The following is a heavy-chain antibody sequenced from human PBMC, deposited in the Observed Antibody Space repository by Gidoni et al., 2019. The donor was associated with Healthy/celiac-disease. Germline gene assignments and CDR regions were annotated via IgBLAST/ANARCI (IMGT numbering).Heavy chain of an antibody. D-gene: IGHD3-22*01. CDR1: GFTFSSYG. J-gene: IGHJ4*02. V-gene: IGHV3-33*01. CDR3: ARSSSITMIVVGPLDY. Sequence: QVQLVESGGGVVQPGRSLRLSCAAAGFTFSSYGMHWVRQAPGKGLEWVAVIWYDGSNKYYADSVKGRFTISRDNSKNTLYLQMNSLRAEDTAVYYCARSSSITMIVVGPLDYWGQGTLVTVSS. CDR2: IWYDGSNK.